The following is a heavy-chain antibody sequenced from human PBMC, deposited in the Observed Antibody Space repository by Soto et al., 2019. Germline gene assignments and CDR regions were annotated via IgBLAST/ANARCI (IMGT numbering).Heavy chain of an antibody. Sequence: SQTLSLTCAISGDSVSSNSAAWNWIRQSPSRGLEWLGRTYYRSKWYNDYAVSVKSRITINPDTSKNQLSLQLNSVTPEDTAVYYCARANTPDTAMERLDYWGQGTLVTVSS. CDR1: GDSVSSNSAA. CDR3: ARANTPDTAMERLDY. V-gene: IGHV6-1*01. D-gene: IGHD5-18*01. CDR2: TYYRSKWYN. J-gene: IGHJ4*02.